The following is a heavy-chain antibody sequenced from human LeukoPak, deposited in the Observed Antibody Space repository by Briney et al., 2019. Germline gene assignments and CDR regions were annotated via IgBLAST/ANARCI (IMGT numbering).Heavy chain of an antibody. V-gene: IGHV3-23*01. Sequence: GGSLRLSCAASGFTFSSYGMSWVRQAPGKGLEWVSAITGSGGSTYYADSVKGRFTISRDNSKNTLYLQMNSLRAEDTAMYYCATDPSRSIALAQWGQGALVIVSS. J-gene: IGHJ4*02. CDR1: GFTFSSYG. CDR2: ITGSGGST. CDR3: ATDPSRSIALAQ. D-gene: IGHD2-15*01.